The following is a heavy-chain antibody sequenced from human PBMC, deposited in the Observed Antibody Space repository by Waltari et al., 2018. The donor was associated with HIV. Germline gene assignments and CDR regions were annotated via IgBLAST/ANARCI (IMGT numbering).Heavy chain of an antibody. CDR1: GGSVSSSSYF. J-gene: IGHJ2*01. V-gene: IGHV4-39*01. D-gene: IGHD1-26*01. Sequence: QLQLQESGPGLVKPSETLSLTCAVSGGSVSSSSYFWGWIRQPPGKGLEWVGRIYYTGRSYYNPCLKSRVTISVDTSKNQFSLKVTSVTAADTAVYYCARHALRVGAAYWNFDLWGRGTLVTVSS. CDR2: IYYTGRS. CDR3: ARHALRVGAAYWNFDL.